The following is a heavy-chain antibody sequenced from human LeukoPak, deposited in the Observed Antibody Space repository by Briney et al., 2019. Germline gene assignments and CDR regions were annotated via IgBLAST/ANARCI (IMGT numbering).Heavy chain of an antibody. D-gene: IGHD2-8*02. J-gene: IGHJ4*02. CDR2: ISAYNGNT. CDR3: ARLMVGESDY. Sequence: ASEKVSRKSSGYTFTSYGISWVRHAPAQGLEWVGWISAYNGNTNYAQKLQGRVTMTTDTSTSTAYMELRSLRSDDTAVYYCARLMVGESDYWGQGTLVTVSS. V-gene: IGHV1-18*01. CDR1: GYTFTSYG.